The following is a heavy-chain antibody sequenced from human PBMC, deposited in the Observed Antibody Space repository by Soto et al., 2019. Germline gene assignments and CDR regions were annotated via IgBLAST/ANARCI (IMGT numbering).Heavy chain of an antibody. CDR3: ARVGITMVRGVIIEHPNWFDP. J-gene: IGHJ5*02. V-gene: IGHV4-31*03. CDR1: GGSISSGGYY. CDR2: ISYSGST. Sequence: QVQLQESGPGLVKPSQTLSLTCTVSGGSISSGGYYWSWIRQHPGKGLEWIGYISYSGSTYYNPSRKSRVTTSVDTSKNHFSLKVSSVTAADTAVYYCARVGITMVRGVIIEHPNWFDPWGQGTLVTVSS. D-gene: IGHD3-10*01.